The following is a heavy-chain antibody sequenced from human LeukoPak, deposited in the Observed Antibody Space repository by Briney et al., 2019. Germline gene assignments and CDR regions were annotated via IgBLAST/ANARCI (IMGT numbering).Heavy chain of an antibody. CDR3: TRMTTGHDY. Sequence: SETLSLTCAVSGVSFNDYYWSWVRQTPGKGLEWIGEINHSGYTNDSPSLKSRVTLSIDTSRKQFSLNLRSVTVADTGIYYCTRMTTGHDYWGQGTLVTISS. CDR1: GVSFNDYY. CDR2: INHSGYT. V-gene: IGHV4-34*01. D-gene: IGHD4-17*01. J-gene: IGHJ4*02.